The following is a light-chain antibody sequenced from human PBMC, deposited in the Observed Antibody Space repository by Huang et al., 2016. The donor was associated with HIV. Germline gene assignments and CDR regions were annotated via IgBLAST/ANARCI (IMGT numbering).Light chain of an antibody. CDR3: QQYNSYPYA. CDR1: PSISSW. CDR2: KAS. J-gene: IGKJ2*01. V-gene: IGKV1-5*03. Sequence: DIQMTQSPSTLSASVGDRVTITCRASPSISSWLAWYQQKPGKAPKLLIYKASSLESGVPARCSRSGSGTEFTLTISSLQPDDFATYYCQQYNSYPYAFGQGTKLEIK.